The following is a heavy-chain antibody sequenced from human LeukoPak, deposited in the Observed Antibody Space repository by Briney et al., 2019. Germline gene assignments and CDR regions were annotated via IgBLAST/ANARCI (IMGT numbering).Heavy chain of an antibody. J-gene: IGHJ4*02. CDR1: GYTFTSYA. CDR2: TSPYNENT. V-gene: IGHV1-18*01. CDR3: AREESIGRYQFLHDY. D-gene: IGHD1-26*01. Sequence: EASVKVSCKASGYTFTSYAMNWVRQAPGQGLEWMGWTSPYNENTKYLQMLQGRVTLTTDTSTSTAYMELRSLTSDDTAVYYCAREESIGRYQFLHDYWGQGTLVTVSS.